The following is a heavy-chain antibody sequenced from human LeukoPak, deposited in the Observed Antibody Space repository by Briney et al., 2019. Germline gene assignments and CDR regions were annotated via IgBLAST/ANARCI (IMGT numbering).Heavy chain of an antibody. V-gene: IGHV3-23*01. CDR1: GFTFSSYA. Sequence: PGGSLRLACAASGFTFSSYAMSWVRQAPGKGLEWVSSISGSGGSTYYADSVKGRFTISRDNSKNTLYLQMNSLRAEDTAVYYCAKDFSRSVYGSAPYWGQGTLVTVSS. CDR3: AKDFSRSVYGSAPY. J-gene: IGHJ4*02. D-gene: IGHD3-10*01. CDR2: ISGSGGST.